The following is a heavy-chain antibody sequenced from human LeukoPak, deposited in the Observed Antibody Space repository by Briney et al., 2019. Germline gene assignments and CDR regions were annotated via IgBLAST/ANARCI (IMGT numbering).Heavy chain of an antibody. J-gene: IGHJ3*02. CDR1: GFRFSSYA. CDR3: AKGLPNTYYDILTGYYPDAFDI. Sequence: GGSLRLSCAASGFRFSSYAMSWVRQAPGKGLEWFSAIINSGADTYHADSVKGRFTISRDNSKNTLYLQMNSLRAEDTAVYYCAKGLPNTYYDILTGYYPDAFDIWGQGTMVTVSS. V-gene: IGHV3-23*01. CDR2: IINSGADT. D-gene: IGHD3-9*01.